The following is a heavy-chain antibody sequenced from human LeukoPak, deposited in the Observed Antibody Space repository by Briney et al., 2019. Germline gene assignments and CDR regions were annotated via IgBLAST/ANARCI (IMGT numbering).Heavy chain of an antibody. J-gene: IGHJ6*01. D-gene: IGHD2-15*01. V-gene: IGHV3-21*01. CDR3: ARGSEGYCSGGGCYYGMDV. Sequence: GGSLRLSCAAPGFTFSSYTMNWVRQAPGKGLEWVSYISSSSSYIYYADSVKGRFTISRDNAENSLYLQMNSLRAEDTAVYYCARGSEGYCSGGGCYYGMDVWGQGTTVTVSS. CDR2: ISSSSSYI. CDR1: GFTFSSYT.